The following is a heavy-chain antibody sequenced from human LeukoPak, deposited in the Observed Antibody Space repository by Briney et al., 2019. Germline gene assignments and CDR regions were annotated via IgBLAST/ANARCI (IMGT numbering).Heavy chain of an antibody. J-gene: IGHJ4*02. CDR1: GYTLTELS. V-gene: IGHV1-24*01. Sequence: ASVKVSCKVSGYTLTELSMHWVRQAPGEGLEWMGGFDPEDGETIYAQKFQGRVTMTEDTSTDTAYMELSSLRSEDTAVYFCAREAGIGTWIGYCSGDNCRTRFDYWGQGTLVTVSS. CDR2: FDPEDGET. D-gene: IGHD2-15*01. CDR3: AREAGIGTWIGYCSGDNCRTRFDY.